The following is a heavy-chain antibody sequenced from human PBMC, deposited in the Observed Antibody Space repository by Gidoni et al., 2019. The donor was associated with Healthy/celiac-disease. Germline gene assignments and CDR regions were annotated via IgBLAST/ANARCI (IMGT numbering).Heavy chain of an antibody. CDR3: ARGVIAAAGTGWFDP. D-gene: IGHD6-13*01. J-gene: IGHJ5*02. CDR2: INHSGST. V-gene: IGHV4-34*01. Sequence: QVQLQQRGAGLLKPSETLSLTCAVYGGSFSGYYWSWIRQPPGKGLEWIGEINHSGSTNYNPSLKSRVTISVDTSKNQFSLKLSSVTAADTAVYYCARGVIAAAGTGWFDPWGQGTLVTVSS. CDR1: GGSFSGYY.